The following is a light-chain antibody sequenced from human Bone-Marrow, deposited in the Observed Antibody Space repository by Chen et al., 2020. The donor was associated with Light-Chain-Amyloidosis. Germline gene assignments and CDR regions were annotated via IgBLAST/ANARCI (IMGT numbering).Light chain of an antibody. Sequence: QSALTQPASVSGSPGQPITISCTGTSSDVGGDNHVAWYQQHPDKAPKLMIYEVTNRPSWVPDRFSGSKSDDTASLTISGLQTEDEADYFCSSYTITNTLVFGSGTRVT. J-gene: IGLJ1*01. CDR1: SSDVGGDNH. CDR3: SSYTITNTLV. V-gene: IGLV2-14*01. CDR2: EVT.